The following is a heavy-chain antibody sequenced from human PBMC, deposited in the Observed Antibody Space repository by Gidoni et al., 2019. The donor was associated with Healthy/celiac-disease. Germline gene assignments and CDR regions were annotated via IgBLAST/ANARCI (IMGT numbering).Heavy chain of an antibody. D-gene: IGHD3-9*01. V-gene: IGHV4-34*01. CDR3: AGGYDILTGSDYYYGMDV. CDR2: IKHSGST. CDR1: GGSFSGYY. J-gene: IGHJ6*02. Sequence: QVQLQQWGAGLLKPSETLSLTCAVYGGSFSGYYWSWIRQPPGKGLEWIGEIKHSGSTNYNPSLKSRVTISVDTSKNQFSLKLSSVTAADTAVYYCAGGYDILTGSDYYYGMDVWGQGTTVTVSS.